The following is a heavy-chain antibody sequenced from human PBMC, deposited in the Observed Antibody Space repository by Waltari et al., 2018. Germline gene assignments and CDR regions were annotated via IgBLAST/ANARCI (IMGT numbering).Heavy chain of an antibody. Sequence: QVQLVQSGAEVKKHGASVKVSCKASGYTLTSYAMHWVRQAPGQRLEWRGWINAGNGNTKYSQKFQGRGTITRDTAASTAYMELSSLRSEDTAVYYCARGGDFWSGYYLFDYWGQGTLVTVSS. V-gene: IGHV1-3*01. D-gene: IGHD3-3*01. J-gene: IGHJ4*02. CDR2: INAGNGNT. CDR3: ARGGDFWSGYYLFDY. CDR1: GYTLTSYA.